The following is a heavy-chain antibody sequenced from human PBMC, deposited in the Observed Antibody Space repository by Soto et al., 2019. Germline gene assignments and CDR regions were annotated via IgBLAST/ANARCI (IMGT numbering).Heavy chain of an antibody. CDR1: GGTFSSYA. D-gene: IGHD3-3*01. V-gene: IGHV1-69*13. CDR2: IIPIFGTA. CDR3: ARGYDFWSGYYSPAYYYYGMDV. J-gene: IGHJ6*02. Sequence: SVKVSCKASGGTFSSYAISWVRQAPGQGLEWMGGIIPIFGTANYAQKFQGRVTITADESTSTAYMELSSLRSEDTAVYYCARGYDFWSGYYSPAYYYYGMDVWGQGTTVTVSS.